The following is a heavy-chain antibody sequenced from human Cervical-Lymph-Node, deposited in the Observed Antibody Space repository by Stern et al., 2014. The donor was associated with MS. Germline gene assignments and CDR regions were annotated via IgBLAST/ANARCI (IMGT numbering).Heavy chain of an antibody. V-gene: IGHV1-69*13. CDR2: IISILSST. CDR1: GGTLSSFA. J-gene: IGHJ4*02. D-gene: IGHD1-26*01. CDR3: AGSYSGTHKELDY. Sequence: QDQLVQSGAVVKQPGSSVKVSCKASGGTLSSFAINWVRQAPGQGLEWMGGIISILSSTNYAQKFQGRVTIFADESTRTTYMELRSLRSEDTARYYCAGSYSGTHKELDYWGQGTLVTVSS.